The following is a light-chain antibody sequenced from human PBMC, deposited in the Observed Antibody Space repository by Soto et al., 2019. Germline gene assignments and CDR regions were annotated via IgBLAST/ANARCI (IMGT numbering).Light chain of an antibody. CDR2: ATS. Sequence: DIQLPQSPSSLSASVVDIVTLSCRASQGIGNDLGWYQQKPGKAPKRLIYATSSLQSGVPSRFSGSGSGTDFTLTISSLQPADFATYYCQQSGDTPPWTFGQGPKVDIK. V-gene: IGKV1-39*01. CDR3: QQSGDTPPWT. CDR1: QGIGND. J-gene: IGKJ1*01.